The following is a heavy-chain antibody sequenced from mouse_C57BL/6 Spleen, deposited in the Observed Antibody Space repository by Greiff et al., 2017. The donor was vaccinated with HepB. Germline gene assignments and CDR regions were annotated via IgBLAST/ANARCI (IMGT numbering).Heavy chain of an antibody. CDR1: GSTFTSSW. J-gene: IGHJ1*03. CDR3: ARRNYGSSPWYFDV. CDR2: IDPSDSYT. V-gene: IGHV1-50*01. D-gene: IGHD1-1*01. Sequence: VPLQQPGAELVKPGASVKLSCKASGSTFTSSWMQWVKQRPGPGLEWFGEIDPSDSYTNYNQKFKGKATFTVDTSSSPAYMQLSSLTSDDSAVYYCARRNYGSSPWYFDVWGTGTTVTVSS.